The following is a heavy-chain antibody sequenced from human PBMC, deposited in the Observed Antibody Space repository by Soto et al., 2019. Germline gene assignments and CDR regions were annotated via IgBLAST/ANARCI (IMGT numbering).Heavy chain of an antibody. CDR2: IFSNDEK. CDR1: GGSVSSGDHY. Sequence: QESGPGLVKPSETLSLTCTVSGGSVSSGDHYWSWIRQPPGKGLEWLAHIFSNDEKSYSTSLKSRLTISKDTSKSQVVLTMTNMDPVDTATYYCARTRIVGAPYDYGMDVWGQGTTVTVSS. V-gene: IGHV2-26*01. CDR3: ARTRIVGAPYDYGMDV. D-gene: IGHD1-26*01. J-gene: IGHJ6*02.